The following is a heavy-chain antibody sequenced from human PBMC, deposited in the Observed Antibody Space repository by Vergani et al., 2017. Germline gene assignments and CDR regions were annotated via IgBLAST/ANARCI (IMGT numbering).Heavy chain of an antibody. CDR1: GYSISRGYY. CDR2: VFHSGSA. Sequence: QVQLQESGPGLGKPSETLSLTCSVSGYSISRGYYWGWIRQPPGKGLEWIATVFHSGSAYYNPSLKSRVTISVDTSKNQFSLTVSSVTAADTAVYYCARETSVYSRNWEVDYWGLGTLVTVSS. V-gene: IGHV4-38-2*02. D-gene: IGHD1-1*01. J-gene: IGHJ4*02. CDR3: ARETSVYSRNWEVDY.